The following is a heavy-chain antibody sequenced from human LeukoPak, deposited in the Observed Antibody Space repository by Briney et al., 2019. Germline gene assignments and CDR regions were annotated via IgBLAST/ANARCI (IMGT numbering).Heavy chain of an antibody. J-gene: IGHJ4*02. Sequence: GASVKASCKASGYTFTGYYMHWVRQAPGQGLEWMGWINPNSGGTNYAQKFQGRVTMTRDTSISTAYMELSRLRSDDTAVYYCARGASNYYDSSGYYEDYWGQGTLVTVSS. CDR1: GYTFTGYY. CDR3: ARGASNYYDSSGYYEDY. CDR2: INPNSGGT. D-gene: IGHD3-22*01. V-gene: IGHV1-2*02.